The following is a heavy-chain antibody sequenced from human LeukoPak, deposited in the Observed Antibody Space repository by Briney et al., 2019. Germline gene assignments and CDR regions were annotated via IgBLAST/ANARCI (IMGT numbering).Heavy chain of an antibody. V-gene: IGHV4-4*02. CDR3: ARYYYGSGNYFDY. Sequence: SETLSLTCAVSGGSISSSNWWSWVRQPPGKGLEWIGEIYHSGSTNYNPSLKSRVTISVDKSKNQFSLKLSSVTAADTAVYYCARYYYGSGNYFDYWGQGTLVTVSS. D-gene: IGHD3-10*01. CDR1: GGSISSSNW. J-gene: IGHJ4*02. CDR2: IYHSGST.